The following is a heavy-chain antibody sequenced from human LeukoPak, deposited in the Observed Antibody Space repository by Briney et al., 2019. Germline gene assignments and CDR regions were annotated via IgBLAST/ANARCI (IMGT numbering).Heavy chain of an antibody. CDR1: GGKFTGQA. Sequence: SVKVSCKASGGKFTGQAISWVRQAPGQGLEWMGGTVPVFSSGDYAQKFQGRLTITADETTQTVYMELRSLTSEDTAVYYCARDRVGATTWVFDFWGQGTLVTVSS. V-gene: IGHV1-69*13. CDR2: TVPVFSSG. J-gene: IGHJ4*02. CDR3: ARDRVGATTWVFDF. D-gene: IGHD1-26*01.